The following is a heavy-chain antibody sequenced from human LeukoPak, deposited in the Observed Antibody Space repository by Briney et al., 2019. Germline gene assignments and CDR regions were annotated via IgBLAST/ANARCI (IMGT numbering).Heavy chain of an antibody. Sequence: ASVKVSCKASGYTFTSYGISWVRQAPGQGLEWMGWISAYNGNTNYAQKFQGRVTMTRDTSISTAYMELSRLRSDDTAVYYCASCSGSIPRGTHYYYYYMDVWGKGTTVTVSS. V-gene: IGHV1-18*01. CDR2: ISAYNGNT. CDR1: GYTFTSYG. J-gene: IGHJ6*03. CDR3: ASCSGSIPRGTHYYYYYMDV. D-gene: IGHD3-10*02.